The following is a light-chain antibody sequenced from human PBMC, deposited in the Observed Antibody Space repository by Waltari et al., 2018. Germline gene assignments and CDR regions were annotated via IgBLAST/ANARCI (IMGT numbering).Light chain of an antibody. J-gene: IGKJ1*01. CDR1: QNIASN. Sequence: EIVLTQSPDVQSVTPKERVTITCRASQNIASNLHWYQQKPGQSPKLLIKYGTQSFSGVPSRFRGSGSGTYFTLTINGLEGEDAATYYCHQSSSFPWTFGQGTKVEIK. V-gene: IGKV6-21*01. CDR3: HQSSSFPWT. CDR2: YGT.